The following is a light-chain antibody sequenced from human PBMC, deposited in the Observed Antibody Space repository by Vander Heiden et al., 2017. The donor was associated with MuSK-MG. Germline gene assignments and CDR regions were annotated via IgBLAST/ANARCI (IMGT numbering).Light chain of an antibody. Sequence: DIQMTQSPSSLSASVGDRVTITCRASQSISSYLNWYQQKPGKAPKLLIYAASSLKSGVPSRFSGSGSGTDFTLTISSLQPEDFATYYCQQSYRYTFGQGTKLEIK. CDR3: QQSYRYT. CDR2: AAS. J-gene: IGKJ2*01. V-gene: IGKV1-39*01. CDR1: QSISSY.